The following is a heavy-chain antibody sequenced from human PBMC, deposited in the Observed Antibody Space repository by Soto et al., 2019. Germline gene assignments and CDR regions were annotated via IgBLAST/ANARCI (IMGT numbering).Heavy chain of an antibody. CDR1: GGSISSSNW. Sequence: SETLSLTCAVSGGSISSSNWWSLVRQPPVKGLEWIGEIYHSGSTNYNPSLKSRVTISVDKSKNQFSLKLSSVTAADTAVYYCARWALVEYYYYYGMDVWGQGTTVTVSS. CDR3: ARWALVEYYYYYGMDV. D-gene: IGHD6-6*01. J-gene: IGHJ6*02. CDR2: IYHSGST. V-gene: IGHV4-4*02.